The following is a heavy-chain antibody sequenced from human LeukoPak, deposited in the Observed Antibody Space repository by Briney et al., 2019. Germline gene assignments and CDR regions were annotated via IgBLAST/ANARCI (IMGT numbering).Heavy chain of an antibody. J-gene: IGHJ3*01. CDR2: IYSGGST. D-gene: IGHD3-22*01. Sequence: GGSLRLSCAASGFTVSSNYMSWVRQAPGKGLEWVSVIYSGGSTYYADSVKGRFTISRDNSKNTLYLQMNSLRAEDTAVYYCARSLSYYDSSGYSFWGQGTMVTVSS. CDR1: GFTVSSNY. V-gene: IGHV3-53*01. CDR3: ARSLSYYDSSGYSF.